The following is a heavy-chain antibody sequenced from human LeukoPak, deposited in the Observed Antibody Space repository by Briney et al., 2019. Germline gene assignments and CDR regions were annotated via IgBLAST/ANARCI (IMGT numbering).Heavy chain of an antibody. J-gene: IGHJ4*02. CDR3: ARGIVVVVGASDHFDY. D-gene: IGHD2-15*01. V-gene: IGHV3-7*01. CDR2: ISPDGSDK. CDR1: GFTFSTYW. Sequence: PGGSLRLSCVASGFTFSTYWMNWVRQAPGKGLERVGTISPDGSDKYYVDSVKGRFTISRDNAKTSLYLQLNSLRADDTALYFCARGIVVVVGASDHFDYWGQGTLITVSS.